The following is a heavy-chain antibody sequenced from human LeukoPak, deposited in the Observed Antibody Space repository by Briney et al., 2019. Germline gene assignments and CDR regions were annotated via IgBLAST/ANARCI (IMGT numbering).Heavy chain of an antibody. V-gene: IGHV5-51*01. J-gene: IGHJ6*02. D-gene: IGHD2-15*01. CDR3: ARQGGYCSDGHCYPFYYGMDV. CDR1: GYHFINYW. CDR2: IYPGDSDP. Sequence: GGPLKISCTGSGYHFINYWIGWVRQMPGKGLEWMRIIYPGDSDPRYSPSFQGQVTISADKSISTAYLHWSSLKAPDTAIYYCARQGGYCSDGHCYPFYYGMDVWGQGTTVTVSS.